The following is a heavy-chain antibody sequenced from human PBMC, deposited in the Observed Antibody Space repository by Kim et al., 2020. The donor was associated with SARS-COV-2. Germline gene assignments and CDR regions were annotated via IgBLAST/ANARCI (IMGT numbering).Heavy chain of an antibody. J-gene: IGHJ4*02. Sequence: GGSLRLSCAASGFTFSSYSMNWVRQAPGKGLEWVSSISSSSSYIYYADSVKGRFTISRDNSKNSLYLQMNSLRAEDTAVYYCARGKPLGGFDYWGQGTLATVSS. V-gene: IGHV3-21*01. CDR3: ARGKPLGGFDY. CDR2: ISSSSSYI. CDR1: GFTFSSYS.